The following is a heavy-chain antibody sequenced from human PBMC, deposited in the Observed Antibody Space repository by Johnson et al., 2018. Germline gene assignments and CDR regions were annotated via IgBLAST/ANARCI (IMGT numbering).Heavy chain of an antibody. Sequence: VQLQESGGGLVKPGGSLRLSCAASGFTFSRYSMNWVRQAPGKGLEWVSSISSSSTYIYYADSVKGRYTVSRDNAKNSLFLQMNSLRAEDTAVYYGAGDQGVDAFDIWGQGTMVTVSS. CDR1: GFTFSRYS. D-gene: IGHD3-16*01. CDR2: ISSSSTYI. J-gene: IGHJ3*02. CDR3: AGDQGVDAFDI. V-gene: IGHV3-21*01.